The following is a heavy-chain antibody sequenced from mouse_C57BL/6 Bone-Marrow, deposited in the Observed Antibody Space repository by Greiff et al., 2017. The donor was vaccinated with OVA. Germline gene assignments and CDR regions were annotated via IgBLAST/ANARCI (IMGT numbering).Heavy chain of an antibody. J-gene: IGHJ2*01. Sequence: EVKLVESGPALVKPSQTVSLTCTVTGYSITNCTHWWNWIRQVSGSELEWIGYISSSGSTDSNPSLKSRISITRDTSTNQLFLQLNSVTTEDIATDYCARGHDGYSLYYFDYWGQGTTLTVSS. V-gene: IGHV3-4*01. D-gene: IGHD2-3*01. CDR1: GYSITNCTHW. CDR3: ARGHDGYSLYYFDY. CDR2: ISSSGST.